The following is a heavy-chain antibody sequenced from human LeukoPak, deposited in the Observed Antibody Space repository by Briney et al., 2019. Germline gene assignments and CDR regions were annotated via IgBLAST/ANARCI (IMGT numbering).Heavy chain of an antibody. J-gene: IGHJ4*02. Sequence: SETLSLTCTVSGGSISSYYWSWIRQPAGKGLEWIGRINTSGSTNYNPSLKSRVTMSVDTSKNQFSLKLSSVTAADTAVYYCARKGAAAGTFDYWGQGTLVTVSS. D-gene: IGHD6-13*01. V-gene: IGHV4-4*07. CDR3: ARKGAAAGTFDY. CDR2: INTSGST. CDR1: GGSISSYY.